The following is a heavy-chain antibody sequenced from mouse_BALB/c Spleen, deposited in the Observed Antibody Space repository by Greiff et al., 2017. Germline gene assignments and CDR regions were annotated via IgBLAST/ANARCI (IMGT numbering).Heavy chain of an antibody. J-gene: IGHJ1*01. V-gene: IGHV3-2*02. D-gene: IGHD2-12*01. CDR1: GYSITSDYA. Sequence: EVKVEESGPGLVKPSQSLSLTCTVTGYSITSDYAWNWIRQFPGNKLEWMGYISYSGSTSYNPSLKSRISITRDTSKNQFFLQLNSVTTEDTATYYCAKSYYRWYFDVWGAGTTVTVSS. CDR3: AKSYYRWYFDV. CDR2: ISYSGST.